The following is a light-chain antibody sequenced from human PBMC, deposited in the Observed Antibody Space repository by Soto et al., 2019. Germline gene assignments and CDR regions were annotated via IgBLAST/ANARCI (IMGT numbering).Light chain of an antibody. CDR2: AAS. CDR1: QSIRNY. V-gene: IGKV1-39*01. CDR3: QQSYNTPRT. Sequence: DIQMTQSPTSLSASVGDRLAITCRASQSIRNYLNWYQQKPGEAPKLLIYAASSLETGVPSRFSGSGSGTDFTLTISILQPEDFATYYCQQSYNTPRTFGQGTKVEIK. J-gene: IGKJ1*01.